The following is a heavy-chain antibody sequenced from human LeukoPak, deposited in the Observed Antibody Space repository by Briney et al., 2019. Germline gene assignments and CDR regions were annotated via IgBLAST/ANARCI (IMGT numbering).Heavy chain of an antibody. CDR2: IKQDGSEK. J-gene: IGHJ5*02. V-gene: IGHV3-7*01. D-gene: IGHD2-2*01. Sequence: GGSLRLSCAASGFTFSSYWMSWVRQAPGKGLEWVANIKQDGSEKYYVDSVKGRFTISRDNAKNSLYLQMNSLRAEDTAVYYCARGPPFCSSTGCSGTTFDPWGQGTLVTVSS. CDR1: GFTFSSYW. CDR3: ARGPPFCSSTGCSGTTFDP.